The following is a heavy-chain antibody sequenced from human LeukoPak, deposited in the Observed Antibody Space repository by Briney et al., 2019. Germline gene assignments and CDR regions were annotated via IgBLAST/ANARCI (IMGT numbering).Heavy chain of an antibody. Sequence: PSETLSLTCTVSGGSISSSSYYWGWIRQPPGKGLEWIGSIYYSGSTYYNPSLKSRVTISVDTSKNQFSLKLSSVTAADPAVYYCARGMGSGYSFDYWGQGTLATVSS. CDR3: ARGMGSGYSFDY. CDR2: IYYSGST. V-gene: IGHV4-39*07. J-gene: IGHJ4*02. CDR1: GGSISSSSYY. D-gene: IGHD3-22*01.